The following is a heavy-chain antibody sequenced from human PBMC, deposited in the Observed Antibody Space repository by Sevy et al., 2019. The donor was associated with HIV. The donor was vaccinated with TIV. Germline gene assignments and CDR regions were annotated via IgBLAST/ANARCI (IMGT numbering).Heavy chain of an antibody. CDR3: ARGRETPRGFDP. J-gene: IGHJ5*02. CDR1: GGSIISVNW. Sequence: SENLSLTCAVSGGSIISVNWWHWVRQSPGKGLEWIGEIYHSGSTNYNPSLKSRVTISVDNSKNQFSLNLYSVTAADTAVYYCARGRETPRGFDPWGHGSLVTVSS. D-gene: IGHD3-10*01. CDR2: IYHSGST. V-gene: IGHV4-4*02.